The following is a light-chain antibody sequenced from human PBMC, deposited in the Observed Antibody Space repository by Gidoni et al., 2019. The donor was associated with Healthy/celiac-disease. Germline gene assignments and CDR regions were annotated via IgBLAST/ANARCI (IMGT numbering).Light chain of an antibody. CDR2: GKN. Sequence: SSELTQDPAASVALGRTVRITCQGDSLRSYYASWYQQKPGQAPVLVIYGKNNRPSGIPDRFSGSSSGNTASLTITGSQAEDEADYYCNSRDSSGNHDVVFGGGTKLTVL. J-gene: IGLJ2*01. V-gene: IGLV3-19*01. CDR1: SLRSYY. CDR3: NSRDSSGNHDVV.